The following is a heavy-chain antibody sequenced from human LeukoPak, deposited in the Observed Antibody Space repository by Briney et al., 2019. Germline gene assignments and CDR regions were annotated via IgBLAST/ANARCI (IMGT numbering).Heavy chain of an antibody. CDR1: GGSISSGNW. J-gene: IGHJ5*02. D-gene: IGHD4-17*01. Sequence: SETLSLTCAVSGGSISSGNWWSWVRQPPGKGLEWIGEIYHSGSSNYSPSLKSRVTMSVDKSKNQFSLKLSSVTAADTAVYYCARDRPYGDYARNWLDPWGQGTLVTVSS. CDR2: IYHSGSS. V-gene: IGHV4-4*02. CDR3: ARDRPYGDYARNWLDP.